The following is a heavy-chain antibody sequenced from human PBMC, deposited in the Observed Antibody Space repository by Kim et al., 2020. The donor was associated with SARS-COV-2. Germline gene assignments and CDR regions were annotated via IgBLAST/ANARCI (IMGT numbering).Heavy chain of an antibody. CDR1: GFTFSSYA. CDR3: AKPIAAAGIFTPEDY. J-gene: IGHJ4*02. D-gene: IGHD6-13*01. Sequence: GGSLRLSCAASGFTFSSYAMSWVRQAPGKGLEWVSAISGSGGSTYYADSVKGRFTISRDNSKNTLYLQMNSLRAEDTAVYYCAKPIAAAGIFTPEDYWGQGTLVTVSS. V-gene: IGHV3-23*01. CDR2: ISGSGGST.